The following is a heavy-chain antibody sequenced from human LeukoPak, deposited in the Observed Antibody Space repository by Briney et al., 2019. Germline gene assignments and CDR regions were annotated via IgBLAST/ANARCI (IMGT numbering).Heavy chain of an antibody. D-gene: IGHD3-22*01. V-gene: IGHV1-8*01. CDR2: MNPNSGNT. Sequence: ASVKVSCKASGYTFTSYDINWVRRAPGQGLEWMGWMNPNSGNTGYPQSFQGRVTVTRNTSISTVYMELSGLRSEDTAVYYCARGGGDKYDSSGYHYYYYGMDAWGQGTTVTVSS. CDR3: ARGGGDKYDSSGYHYYYYGMDA. J-gene: IGHJ6*02. CDR1: GYTFTSYD.